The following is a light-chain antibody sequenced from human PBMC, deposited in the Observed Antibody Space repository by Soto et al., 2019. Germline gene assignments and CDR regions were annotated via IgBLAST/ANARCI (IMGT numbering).Light chain of an antibody. CDR2: GAS. CDR3: QQYDSWPYT. CDR1: QSVISN. V-gene: IGKV3-15*01. Sequence: EMVMTQSPVTLSVSPGESATLSCRASQSVISNLAWYQQKPGQAPRLLIYGASTRATGIPDRFSGSGSGTEFTLTISSLQSGDIGIYYCQQYDSWPYTFGPGSKVHFK. J-gene: IGKJ3*01.